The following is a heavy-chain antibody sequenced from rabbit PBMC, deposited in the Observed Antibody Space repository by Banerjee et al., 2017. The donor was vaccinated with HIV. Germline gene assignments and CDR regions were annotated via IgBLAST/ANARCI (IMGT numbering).Heavy chain of an antibody. Sequence: QSLEESGGGLVKPGGTLTLTCTASGFDFSSNAMSWVRQAPGKGLEWIACIYTSSGTTYYASWAKGRFTISKTSSTTMTLQMTSLTAADTATYFCATTDGVGAYGYVYGMDLWGQGTLVTVS. CDR3: ATTDGVGAYGYVYGMDL. V-gene: IGHV1S40*01. CDR1: GFDFSSNA. J-gene: IGHJ6*01. D-gene: IGHD6-1*01. CDR2: IYTSSGTT.